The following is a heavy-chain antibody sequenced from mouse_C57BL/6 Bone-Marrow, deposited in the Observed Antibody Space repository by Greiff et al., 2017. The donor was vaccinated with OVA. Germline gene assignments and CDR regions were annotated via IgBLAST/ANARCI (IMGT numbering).Heavy chain of an antibody. CDR3: ARGGWLPDY. D-gene: IGHD2-3*01. CDR2: IPPNSGST. Sequence: VQLQQPGAELVKPGASVKLSCKASGYTFTSYWMHWVKQRPGQGLEWIGMIPPNSGSTNYTEKFKSKATLTVDKSSSTAYMQLSSLTSEDSAVYYCARGGWLPDYWGQGTTLTVSS. CDR1: GYTFTSYW. V-gene: IGHV1-64*01. J-gene: IGHJ2*01.